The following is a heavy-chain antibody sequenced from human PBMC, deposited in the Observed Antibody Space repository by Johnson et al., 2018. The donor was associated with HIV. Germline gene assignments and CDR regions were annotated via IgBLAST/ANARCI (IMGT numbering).Heavy chain of an antibody. CDR1: GFTFSSYD. D-gene: IGHD3-10*01. CDR3: VRASWFGAFDI. J-gene: IGHJ3*02. CDR2: IDTTGDT. Sequence: VQLVESGGGLVQPGGSLRLSCAASGFTFSSYDMHWVRQATGKGLEWVSAIDTTGDTYYPGSVRGRFTISRENAKNSLYLQMNNLRAGDSAVYYCVRASWFGAFDIWGQGTLVTVSS. V-gene: IGHV3-13*01.